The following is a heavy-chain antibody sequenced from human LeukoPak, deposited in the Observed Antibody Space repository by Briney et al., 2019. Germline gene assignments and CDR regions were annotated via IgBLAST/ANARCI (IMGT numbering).Heavy chain of an antibody. CDR1: GFTFSSYA. V-gene: IGHV4-34*01. D-gene: IGHD3-22*01. J-gene: IGHJ4*02. Sequence: GSLRLSCAASGFTFSSYAMSWVRQPPGKGLEWIGEINHSGSTNYNPSLKSRVTTSVDTSKNQFSLKLTSVTAADTAVYYCARGRSAYDSSAYYYGNWGQGILVTVSS. CDR2: INHSGST. CDR3: ARGRSAYDSSAYYYGN.